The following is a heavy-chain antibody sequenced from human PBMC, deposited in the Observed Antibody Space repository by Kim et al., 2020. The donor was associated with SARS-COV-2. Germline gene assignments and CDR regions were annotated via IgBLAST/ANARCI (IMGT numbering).Heavy chain of an antibody. CDR1: SGSFSTYT. D-gene: IGHD2-2*01. CDR2: IYSTGSA. CDR3: ARDLGTGSTNVKGGAFDI. J-gene: IGHJ3*02. Sequence: SETLSLTCTVSSGSFSTYTWSWVRQAAGKGPEGIGRIYSTGSANYNPSLQSRLTFSVDLSKKEFSLKLASVTVADTAVYFCARDLGTGSTNVKGGAFDIWGRETLVTVSS. V-gene: IGHV4-4*07.